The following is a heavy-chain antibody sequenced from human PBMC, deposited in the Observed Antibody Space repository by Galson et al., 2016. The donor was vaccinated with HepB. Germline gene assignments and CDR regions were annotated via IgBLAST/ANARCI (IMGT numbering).Heavy chain of an antibody. CDR2: IIPIFGTA. J-gene: IGHJ6*02. D-gene: IGHD3-3*01. Sequence: SVKVSCKASGGTFSSYAISWVRQAPGQGLEWMGWIIPIFGTANYAQKFQGRFTITADKSTSTAYMELSSLRSEEPAVYYCARPYDDFWSGYYPSYYSYGLDVWGQGPTVTVSS. CDR3: ARPYDDFWSGYYPSYYSYGLDV. V-gene: IGHV1-69*06. CDR1: GGTFSSYA.